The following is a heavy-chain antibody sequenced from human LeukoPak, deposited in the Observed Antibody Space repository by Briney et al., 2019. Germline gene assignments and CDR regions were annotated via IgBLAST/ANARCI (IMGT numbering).Heavy chain of an antibody. CDR1: GFTFSSYW. CDR3: ASLKNYYDSSGYLVTDAFDI. J-gene: IGHJ3*02. CDR2: INSDGSST. V-gene: IGHV3-74*01. D-gene: IGHD3-22*01. Sequence: GGSLRLSCAASGFTFSSYWMHWVRQAPGKGLVWVSRINSDGSSTSYADSVKGRFTISRDNAKNTLYLQMNSLRAEDTAVYYCASLKNYYDSSGYLVTDAFDIWGQGTMVTVSS.